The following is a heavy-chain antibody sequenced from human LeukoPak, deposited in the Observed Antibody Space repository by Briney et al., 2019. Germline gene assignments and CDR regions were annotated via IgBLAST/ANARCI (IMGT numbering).Heavy chain of an antibody. J-gene: IGHJ6*02. V-gene: IGHV4-34*01. D-gene: IGHD3-22*01. Sequence: KSGGSLRLSCAASGFTFSSTAMSWIRQPPGKGLEWIGEINHSGSTNYNPSLKSRVTISVDTSKNQFSLKLSSVTAADTAVYYCARVGTYYYDSSGYYYYYYGMDVWGQGTTVTVSS. CDR3: ARVGTYYYDSSGYYYYYYGMDV. CDR1: GFTFSSTA. CDR2: INHSGST.